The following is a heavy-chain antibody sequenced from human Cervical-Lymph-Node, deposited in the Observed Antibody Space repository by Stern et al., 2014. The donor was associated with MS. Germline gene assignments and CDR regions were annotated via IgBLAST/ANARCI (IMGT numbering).Heavy chain of an antibody. CDR2: IKPKTAGETT. CDR3: TTDEVANFAH. V-gene: IGHV3-15*01. CDR1: GFIFSKAW. J-gene: IGHJ5*02. Sequence: EVQPVESGGGLVEPGGSLRLSCAASGFIFSKAWMTWVRQAPGTGLEWVGRIKPKTAGETTNYSTPVQGRFTISRDDSKNIMFLHMSSLRTDDTAVYYCTTDEVANFAHWGPGILVTVSS.